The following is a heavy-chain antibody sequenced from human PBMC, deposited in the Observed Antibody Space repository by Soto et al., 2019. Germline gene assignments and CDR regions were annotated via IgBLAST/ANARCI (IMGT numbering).Heavy chain of an antibody. Sequence: GGSLRLSCAASGFTFSSYGMHWVRQAPGKGLEWVAVISYDGSNKNYADSVKGRFTISRDNSKNTLYLQMNSLRTEDTALFYCAKDNGYCSGGSCSYYYYGMDVWGQGTTVTVS. V-gene: IGHV3-30*18. CDR3: AKDNGYCSGGSCSYYYYGMDV. CDR2: ISYDGSNK. CDR1: GFTFSSYG. D-gene: IGHD2-15*01. J-gene: IGHJ6*02.